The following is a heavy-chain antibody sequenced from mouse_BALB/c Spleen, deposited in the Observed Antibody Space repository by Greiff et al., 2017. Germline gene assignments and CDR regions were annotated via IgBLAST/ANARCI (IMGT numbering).Heavy chain of an antibody. J-gene: IGHJ2*01. V-gene: IGHV5-6*01. D-gene: IGHD1-1*01. CDR1: GFTFSSYG. Sequence: EVQRVESGGDLVKPGGSLKLSCAASGFTFSSYGMSWVRQTPDKRLEWVATISSGGSYTYYPDSVKGRFTISRDNAKNTLYLEMSSLRSEDTAMYYCARGDYYGGYYFDYWGQGTTLTVSS. CDR2: ISSGGSYT. CDR3: ARGDYYGGYYFDY.